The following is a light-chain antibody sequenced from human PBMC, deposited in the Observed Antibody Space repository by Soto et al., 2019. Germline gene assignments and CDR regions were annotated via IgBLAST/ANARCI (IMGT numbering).Light chain of an antibody. CDR2: EVT. CDR1: SSDVGAYDF. V-gene: IGLV2-14*01. Sequence: QSVLAQPASVSGSPGQSITISCSGTSSDVGAYDFVSWYQHHSGKAPKLIISEVTDRPSAVSSRFSGPKSGNTASLTISGLQAEDEADYYCTSYTTSGTYVFGTGTKGTV. J-gene: IGLJ1*01. CDR3: TSYTTSGTYV.